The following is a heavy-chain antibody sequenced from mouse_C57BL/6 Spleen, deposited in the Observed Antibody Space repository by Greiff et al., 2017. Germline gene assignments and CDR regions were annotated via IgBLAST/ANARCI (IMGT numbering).Heavy chain of an antibody. CDR2: IDPSDSYT. J-gene: IGHJ2*01. CDR3: ARQLGREYFDY. V-gene: IGHV1-50*01. CDR1: GYTFTSYW. D-gene: IGHD4-1*02. Sequence: VQLQQPGAELVKPGASVKLSCKASGYTFTSYWMQWVKQRPGQGLEWIGEIDPSDSYTNYNQKFKGKATLTVDTSSSTAYMQLSSLTSADSAVYYCARQLGREYFDYWGQGTTLTVSS.